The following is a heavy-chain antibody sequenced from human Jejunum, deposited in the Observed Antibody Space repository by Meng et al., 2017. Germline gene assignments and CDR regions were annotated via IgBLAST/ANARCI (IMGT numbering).Heavy chain of an antibody. J-gene: IGHJ4*02. V-gene: IGHV3-49*03. CDR1: GFTFGGYG. Sequence: GESLKISCAASGFTFGGYGMGWFRQAPGKGLEWVRVIRRKAYGGTTEDAASVKGRFTISRDDSKSIAYLQMNSLNTEDTATYYCTRGSRSMITFGGVVVPYYFDPWGQGTLVTVSS. CDR3: TRGSRSMITFGGVVVPYYFDP. CDR2: IRRKAYGGTT. D-gene: IGHD3-16*02.